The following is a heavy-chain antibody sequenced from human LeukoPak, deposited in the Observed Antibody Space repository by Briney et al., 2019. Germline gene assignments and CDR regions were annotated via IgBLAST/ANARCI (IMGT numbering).Heavy chain of an antibody. D-gene: IGHD4-17*01. J-gene: IGHJ4*02. CDR3: ARGNSTVWYFDY. CDR2: IYSGGST. CDR1: GFTVSSNY. V-gene: IGHV3-66*01. Sequence: GGSLRLSCAASGFTVSSNYMSRVRQAPGKGLEWVSVIYSGGSTYYADSMKGRFTISRDNSKNTLYLQMNSLRAEDTAVYYCARGNSTVWYFDYWGQGTLVTVSS.